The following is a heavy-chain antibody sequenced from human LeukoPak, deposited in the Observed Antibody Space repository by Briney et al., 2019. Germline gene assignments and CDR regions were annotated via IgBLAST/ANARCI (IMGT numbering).Heavy chain of an antibody. Sequence: GASVKVSRKASGYTFTSYYMHWVRQAPGQGLEWMGIINPSGGSTSYAQKFEGRVTMTRNTSTSTVYMELSSLRSEDTAVYYCARDGPNWFDPWGQGTLVTVSS. CDR3: ARDGPNWFDP. CDR1: GYTFTSYY. V-gene: IGHV1-46*01. CDR2: INPSGGST. J-gene: IGHJ5*02.